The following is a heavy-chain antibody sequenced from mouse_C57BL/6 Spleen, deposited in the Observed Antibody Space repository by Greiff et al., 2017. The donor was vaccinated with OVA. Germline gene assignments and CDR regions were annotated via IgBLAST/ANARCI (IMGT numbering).Heavy chain of an antibody. Sequence: VQLQQSGAELVRPGASVTLSCKASGYTFTDYEMHWVKQTPVHGLEWIGAIDPETGGTAYNQKFKGKAILTADKSSSTAYMELRSLTSEDSAVYYCTILPDYYGSSYELYFDVWGTGTTVTVSS. CDR2: IDPETGGT. D-gene: IGHD1-1*01. V-gene: IGHV1-15*01. J-gene: IGHJ1*03. CDR1: GYTFTDYE. CDR3: TILPDYYGSSYELYFDV.